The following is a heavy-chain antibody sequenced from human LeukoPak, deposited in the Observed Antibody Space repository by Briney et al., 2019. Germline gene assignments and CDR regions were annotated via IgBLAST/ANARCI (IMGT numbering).Heavy chain of an antibody. V-gene: IGHV1-46*01. CDR1: GYTFTSYY. J-gene: IGHJ6*02. Sequence: ASVKVSCKASGYTFTSYYMHWIRQAPGQGLEWMGIINPSGGGTSYAQKFQGRVTMTGDTSTSTVYMELSSLTSDDTAVYYCARAGDIVVVPAASGMDVWGQGTTVTVSS. CDR3: ARAGDIVVVPAASGMDV. D-gene: IGHD2-2*01. CDR2: INPSGGGT.